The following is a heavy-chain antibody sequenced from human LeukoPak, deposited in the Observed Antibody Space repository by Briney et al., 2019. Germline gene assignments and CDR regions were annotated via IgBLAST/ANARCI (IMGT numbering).Heavy chain of an antibody. Sequence: PSETLSLACTVSGGSISSYYWSWSRQPPGKGLEWIGYIYYSGSTNYNLSFNSRVTISVDTSNTQFSLNLSSVTAADTAVYYCARDPSYYYDSSGYRFDYWGQGTLVTVSS. V-gene: IGHV4-59*12. CDR3: ARDPSYYYDSSGYRFDY. J-gene: IGHJ4*02. D-gene: IGHD3-22*01. CDR1: GGSISSYY. CDR2: IYYSGST.